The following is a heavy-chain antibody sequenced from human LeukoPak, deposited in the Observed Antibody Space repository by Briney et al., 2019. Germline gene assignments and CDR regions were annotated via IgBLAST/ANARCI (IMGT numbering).Heavy chain of an antibody. D-gene: IGHD1-26*01. Sequence: PGGSLRLSCAASGFTFSSYSMNWVRQAPGKGLEWVSSISSSSSYIYYADSVKGRFTISRDNAKNTLYLQMNSLGAGDTAVYYCTRGDFYVGAQDYWGQGTLVAVSS. CDR3: TRGDFYVGAQDY. V-gene: IGHV3-21*01. CDR2: ISSSSSYI. CDR1: GFTFSSYS. J-gene: IGHJ4*02.